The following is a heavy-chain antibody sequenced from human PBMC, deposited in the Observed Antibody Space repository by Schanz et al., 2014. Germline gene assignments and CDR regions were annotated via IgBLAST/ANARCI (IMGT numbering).Heavy chain of an antibody. Sequence: EVQLVESGGGLVQPGGSLRLSCAASGFTFSVYWMHWVRQPPGEGLVSVSRISGDGTTTSYADSVKGRFTISRDNAKNTLYLQMYSLRTEDTAIYFCAAARGTNCYFCALDIWGQGTMVTVSS. CDR1: GFTFSVYW. J-gene: IGHJ3*02. D-gene: IGHD2-2*01. CDR3: AAARGTNCYFCALDI. V-gene: IGHV3-74*01. CDR2: ISGDGTTT.